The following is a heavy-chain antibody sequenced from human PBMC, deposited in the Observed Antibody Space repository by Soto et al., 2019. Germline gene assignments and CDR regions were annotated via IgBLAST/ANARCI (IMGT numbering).Heavy chain of an antibody. D-gene: IGHD3-3*02. V-gene: IGHV3-23*01. J-gene: IGHJ4*02. CDR2: ISGSGGST. CDR1: GFTFSSYA. CDR3: AKDSLRDWRISYFDY. Sequence: GGSLRLSCAASGFTFSSYAMSWVRQAPGKGLEWVSAISGSGGSTYYADSVKGRFTISRDNSKNTLYLQMNSLRAEDTAVYYCAKDSLRDWRISYFDYWGQGTLVTVSS.